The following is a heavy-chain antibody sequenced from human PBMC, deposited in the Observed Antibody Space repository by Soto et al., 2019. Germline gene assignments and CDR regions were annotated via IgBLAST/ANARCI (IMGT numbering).Heavy chain of an antibody. V-gene: IGHV3-21*01. CDR3: ARDQGSSSWYDAFEI. CDR1: GFTFSSYS. Sequence: GSLRLSCAASGFTFSSYSMNWVRQAPGKGLEWVSSISSSSSYIYYADSVKGRFTISRDNAKNSLYLQMNSLRAEDTAVYYCARDQGSSSWYDAFEIRGQGTMVTVSS. J-gene: IGHJ3*02. CDR2: ISSSSSYI. D-gene: IGHD6-13*01.